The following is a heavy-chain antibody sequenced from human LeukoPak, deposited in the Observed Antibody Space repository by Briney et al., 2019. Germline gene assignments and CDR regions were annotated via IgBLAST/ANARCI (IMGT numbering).Heavy chain of an antibody. Sequence: SETLSLTCTVSGDSISSGGYCWNWFRQHPGKGLEWIGYIYSSGGTFYNPSLKSRVTISVDTSKNQFSLKLGSVTAADTALYYCASSEASVTPPPYGMGGWGQGTKVTVSS. CDR1: GDSISSGGYC. V-gene: IGHV4-31*03. D-gene: IGHD5-18*01. CDR2: IYSSGGT. J-gene: IGHJ6*02. CDR3: ASSEASVTPPPYGMGG.